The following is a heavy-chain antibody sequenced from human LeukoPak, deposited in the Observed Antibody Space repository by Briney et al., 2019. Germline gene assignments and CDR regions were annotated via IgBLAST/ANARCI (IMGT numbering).Heavy chain of an antibody. V-gene: IGHV1-18*01. CDR2: ISAYNGNT. CDR1: SYSFSSYG. D-gene: IGHD1-26*01. Sequence: ASVKVSCKASSYSFSSYGITWVRQAPGQGLEWMGWISAYNGNTKYAQKLQGRVTMTTDTSTTTAYMELRSLRSDDTAVYYCAREWEPEVGYFDYWGQGTLVTVSS. CDR3: AREWEPEVGYFDY. J-gene: IGHJ4*02.